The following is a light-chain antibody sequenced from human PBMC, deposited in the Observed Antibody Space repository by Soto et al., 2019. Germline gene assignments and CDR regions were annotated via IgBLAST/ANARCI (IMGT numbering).Light chain of an antibody. Sequence: EIVLTQSPGTLSLSRGERATLACTSSQSVSSSYLAWYQQKPGQAPRLLIYDASQRATGVPARFSASGSGTDFTLTISSLEPEDFAIYYCQQREDWPRAFGGGTKV. J-gene: IGKJ4*01. V-gene: IGKV3D-20*02. CDR1: QSVSSSY. CDR3: QQREDWPRA. CDR2: DAS.